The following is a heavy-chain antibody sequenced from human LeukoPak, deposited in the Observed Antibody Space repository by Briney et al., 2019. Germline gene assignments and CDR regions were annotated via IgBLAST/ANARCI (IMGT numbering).Heavy chain of an antibody. V-gene: IGHV1-69*04. D-gene: IGHD6-13*01. CDR2: IIPILGIA. CDR1: GGTFSSYD. Sequence: ASVKVSCKASGGTFSSYDISWVRQAPGQGLEWMGRIIPILGIANYAQKFQGRVTITADKSTSTAYMELSSLRSEDTAVYYCARGAAAAGTVHFDYWGQGTLVTVSS. CDR3: ARGAAAAGTVHFDY. J-gene: IGHJ4*02.